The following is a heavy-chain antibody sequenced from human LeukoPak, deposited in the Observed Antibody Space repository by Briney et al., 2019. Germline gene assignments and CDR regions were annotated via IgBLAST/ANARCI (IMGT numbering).Heavy chain of an antibody. CDR3: ARALRITMVRGVEHFDY. CDR1: GGSFSGYY. J-gene: IGHJ4*02. V-gene: IGHV4-34*01. CDR2: ISHSGGT. D-gene: IGHD3-10*01. Sequence: TSLETLSLTCAVYGGSFSGYYWTWIRQPPGKGLEWIGEISHSGGTNYNPSLESRVTISVDTSKNQFSLKVRSVTAADTAVYYCARALRITMVRGVEHFDYWGQGTLVTVSS.